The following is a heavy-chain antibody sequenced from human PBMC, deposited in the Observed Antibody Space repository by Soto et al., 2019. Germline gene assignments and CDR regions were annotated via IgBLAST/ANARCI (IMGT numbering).Heavy chain of an antibody. J-gene: IGHJ4*02. V-gene: IGHV3-15*01. CDR3: ATGSSLGAPR. CDR1: GFTFGHVW. CDR2: IRSKTDGGTS. D-gene: IGHD3-16*01. Sequence: AGGSLRLSCAASGFTFGHVWISWVRQAPGKGLEWVARIRSKTDGGTSDYAAPVKGRFTISRDDSKNTLYPQMNSLKAEDTAIYYCATGSSLGAPRWGQGTLVTVSS.